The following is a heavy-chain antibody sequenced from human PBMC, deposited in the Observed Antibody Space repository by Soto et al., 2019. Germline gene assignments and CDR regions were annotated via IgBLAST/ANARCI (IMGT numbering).Heavy chain of an antibody. CDR1: GGSISSSNW. V-gene: IGHV4-4*02. Sequence: SETLSLTCSVSGGSISSSNWWSWVRQPPGKGLEWIGEIYHSGSTNYNPSLKSRVTISVDKSKNQFSLKLSSVTAADTAVYYCARGLYSRSWYYFEYWCQGTLGT. J-gene: IGHJ4*02. CDR2: IYHSGST. D-gene: IGHD6-13*01. CDR3: ARGLYSRSWYYFEY.